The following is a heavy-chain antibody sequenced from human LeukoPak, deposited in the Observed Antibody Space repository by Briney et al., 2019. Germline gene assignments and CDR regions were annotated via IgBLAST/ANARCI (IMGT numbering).Heavy chain of an antibody. Sequence: PGGSLRLSCAASGFTFSSYSMNWVRQAPGKGLEWVSSISSSSSYIYYADSVKGRFTISRDNARNSLYLQMNSLRAEDTAVYYCARAYTAMANFDYWGQGTLVTVSS. CDR3: ARAYTAMANFDY. CDR2: ISSSSSYI. CDR1: GFTFSSYS. J-gene: IGHJ4*02. V-gene: IGHV3-21*01. D-gene: IGHD5-18*01.